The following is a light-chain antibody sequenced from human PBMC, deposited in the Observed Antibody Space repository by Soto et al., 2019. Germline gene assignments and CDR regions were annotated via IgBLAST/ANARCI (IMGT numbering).Light chain of an antibody. V-gene: IGLV2-14*01. CDR2: EVS. CDR1: SSDVGGYKY. J-gene: IGLJ1*01. CDR3: SSYTTIFTYV. Sequence: QSALTQPAPVSGSPGQSITISCTGTSSDVGGYKYVSWYQQHPGKAPKLVISEVSNRPSGISNRFSGSKSGNTASLTISGLQAEDEADYYCSSYTTIFTYVFGTGTKVTVL.